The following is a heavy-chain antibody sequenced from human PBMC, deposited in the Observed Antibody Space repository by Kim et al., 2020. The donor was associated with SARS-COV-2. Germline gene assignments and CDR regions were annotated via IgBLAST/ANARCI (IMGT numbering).Heavy chain of an antibody. CDR2: IYYSGST. V-gene: IGHV4-59*13. J-gene: IGHJ5*02. CDR1: GGSISSYY. CDR3: ARWGGWFDP. Sequence: SETLSLTCTVSGGSISSYYWSWIRQPPGKGLEWIGYIYYSGSTNYNPSLQSRVTISVDTSKNQFSLKLSSVTAADTAVYSCARWGGWFDPWGQGTLVTVS. D-gene: IGHD3-10*01.